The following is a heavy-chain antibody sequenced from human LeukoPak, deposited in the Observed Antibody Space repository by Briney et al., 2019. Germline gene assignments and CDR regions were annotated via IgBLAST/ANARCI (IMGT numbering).Heavy chain of an antibody. J-gene: IGHJ6*03. D-gene: IGHD1-20*01. Sequence: ASVKVSCKASGYTFTGYYMHWVRRAPGQGLEWMGWINPNSGGTYYPQKFQGRVTMTRDTSISTAYMEMSRLRSDDTAVYYCASGLITASPPFCHYQYYMDVWGKGTTVTVSS. CDR1: GYTFTGYY. V-gene: IGHV1-2*02. CDR3: ASGLITASPPFCHYQYYMDV. CDR2: INPNSGGT.